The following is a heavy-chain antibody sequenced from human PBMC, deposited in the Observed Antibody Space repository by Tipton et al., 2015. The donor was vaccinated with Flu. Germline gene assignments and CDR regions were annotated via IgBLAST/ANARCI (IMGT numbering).Heavy chain of an antibody. V-gene: IGHV4-59*01. J-gene: IGHJ5*02. D-gene: IGHD3-3*01. CDR3: ARLHYDFWSGYYAGGWFDP. CDR2: IYYSGST. CDR1: GGSISSYY. Sequence: TLSLTCTVSGGSISSYYWSWIRQPPGKGLEWIGYIYYSGSTNYNPSLKSRVTISVDTSKNQFSLKLSSVTAADTAVYYCARLHYDFWSGYYAGGWFDPWGQGTLVTVSS.